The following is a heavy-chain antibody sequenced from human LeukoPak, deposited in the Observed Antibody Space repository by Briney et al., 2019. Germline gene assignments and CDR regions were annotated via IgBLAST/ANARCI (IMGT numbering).Heavy chain of an antibody. Sequence: ASVKVSCKASGYTFTSYYMHWVRQAPGQGLEWMGIINPSGGSTSYAQKFQGRVTMTRDTSTNTVYMELSSLGSEDTAVYYCARESDCTNGVCYGYYYYMDVWGKGTTVTVSS. D-gene: IGHD2-8*01. V-gene: IGHV1-46*01. J-gene: IGHJ6*03. CDR3: ARESDCTNGVCYGYYYYMDV. CDR1: GYTFTSYY. CDR2: INPSGGST.